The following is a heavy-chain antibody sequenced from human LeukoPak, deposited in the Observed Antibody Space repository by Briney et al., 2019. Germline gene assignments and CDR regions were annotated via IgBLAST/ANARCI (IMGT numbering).Heavy chain of an antibody. Sequence: GGSLRLSCVASGFTLSSYGMNWVRQAPGKGLEWVSYISSSSTKYFADSVKGRFTVSRDNARNSLYLQMNSLRDDDTAVYYCARAIYDSSGFGDYWGQGTLVTVSS. CDR2: ISSSSTK. V-gene: IGHV3-48*02. J-gene: IGHJ4*02. D-gene: IGHD3-22*01. CDR3: ARAIYDSSGFGDY. CDR1: GFTLSSYG.